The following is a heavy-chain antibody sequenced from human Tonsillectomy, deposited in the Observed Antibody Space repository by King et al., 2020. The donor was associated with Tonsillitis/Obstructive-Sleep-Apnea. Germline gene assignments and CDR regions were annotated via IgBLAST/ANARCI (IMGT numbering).Heavy chain of an antibody. V-gene: IGHV3-7*04. J-gene: IGHJ6*03. CDR1: GFTFRRHW. D-gene: IGHD2-15*01. CDR3: ARAEWGFCDKATCCRKSYYMDV. Sequence: VQLVESGGGLVQPGGSLRLSCEASGFTFRRHWMTWVRQAPGEGLEWGANIKEEGSEVYYVDSVKGRFTISRDNAKNSLCLHMNSLRVDDTAIYNCARAEWGFCDKATCCRKSYYMDVWGRGTTVTVAS. CDR2: IKEEGSEV.